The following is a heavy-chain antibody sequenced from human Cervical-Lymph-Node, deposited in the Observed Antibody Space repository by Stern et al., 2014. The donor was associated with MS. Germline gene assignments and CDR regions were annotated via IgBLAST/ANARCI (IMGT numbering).Heavy chain of an antibody. J-gene: IGHJ4*02. CDR3: ARDHPKYCTSCFDY. Sequence: EVQLVESGGGLVKPGGSLRLSCAASGFTFSSYSMNWVRQAPGKGLEWVSSISSSSSYIYYADSVKGRFTISRENAKNSLYLQMNSLRAEDTAVYYCARDHPKYCTSCFDYWGQGTLVTVSS. CDR2: ISSSSSYI. D-gene: IGHD2-2*01. V-gene: IGHV3-21*01. CDR1: GFTFSSYS.